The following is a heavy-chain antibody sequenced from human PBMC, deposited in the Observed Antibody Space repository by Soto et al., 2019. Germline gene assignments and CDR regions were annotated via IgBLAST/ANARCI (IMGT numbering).Heavy chain of an antibody. V-gene: IGHV3-7*04. Sequence: GGSLRLSCAASGFTFSSYWMSWVRQAPGKGLEWVANIKQDGSEKYYVDSVKGRFTISRDNAKNSLYLQMNSLRAEDTAVYYCARARADYYDSSGYPLGYWGQGTLVTVSS. D-gene: IGHD3-22*01. CDR3: ARARADYYDSSGYPLGY. J-gene: IGHJ4*02. CDR1: GFTFSSYW. CDR2: IKQDGSEK.